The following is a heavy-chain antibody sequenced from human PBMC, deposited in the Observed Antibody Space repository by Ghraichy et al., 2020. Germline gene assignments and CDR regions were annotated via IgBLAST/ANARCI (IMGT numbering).Heavy chain of an antibody. Sequence: SETLSLTCSVSDGSISGYFWNWIRQPPGKRLEWIANMHNTGTTNYNPSLTSRVTISIDTSKNQFSLKLSSVTAAATAAYYCAGEKVDPYNYFDYWGRGTLVTVCS. J-gene: IGHJ4*02. CDR3: AGEKVDPYNYFDY. V-gene: IGHV4-59*01. D-gene: IGHD3-16*02. CDR2: MHNTGTT. CDR1: DGSISGYF.